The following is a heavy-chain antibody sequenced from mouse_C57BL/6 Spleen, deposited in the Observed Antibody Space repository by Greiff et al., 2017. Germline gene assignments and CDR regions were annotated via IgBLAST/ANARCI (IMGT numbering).Heavy chain of an antibody. CDR3: AKPALTTVVATDYYAMDY. V-gene: IGHV2-3*01. CDR1: GFSLTSYG. J-gene: IGHJ4*01. D-gene: IGHD1-1*01. Sequence: VQLQESGPGLVAPSQSLSITCTVSGFSLTSYGVSWVRQPPGKGLEWLGVLWGDGSTNYHSALISRLSISKDNSKSQVFLKLNSLQTDDTATYYCAKPALTTVVATDYYAMDYWGQGTSVTVSS. CDR2: LWGDGST.